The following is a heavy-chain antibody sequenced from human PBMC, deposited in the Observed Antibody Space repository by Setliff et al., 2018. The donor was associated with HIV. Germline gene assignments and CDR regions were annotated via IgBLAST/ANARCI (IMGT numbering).Heavy chain of an antibody. CDR2: ISAYNGNT. V-gene: IGHV1-18*01. CDR3: ARDRVGLWFGELRAFDY. D-gene: IGHD3-10*01. J-gene: IGHJ4*02. CDR1: GYTFTSYG. Sequence: ASVKVSCKASGYTFTSYGISWVRQAPGQGLQWMGWISAYNGNTNYAQKLLGRVTMTTEKSTSTAYMELRSLRSDDTALYYCARDRVGLWFGELRAFDYWGQGTLVTVSS.